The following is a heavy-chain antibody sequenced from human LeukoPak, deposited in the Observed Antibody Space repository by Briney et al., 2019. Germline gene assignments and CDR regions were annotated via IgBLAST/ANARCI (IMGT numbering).Heavy chain of an antibody. J-gene: IGHJ3*02. D-gene: IGHD1-26*01. CDR2: INPYSGGT. CDR1: GYTFTGYY. CDR3: GRRMPHSGRYSLAFDI. Sequence: ASVKVSCKASGYTFTGYYMHWVRQAPGQGLEWMGWINPYSGGTHYAQQFQGRVTLTRDTSISTDYMELTRLRSDDTAVYYCGRRMPHSGRYSLAFDIWGQGTMVTVSS. V-gene: IGHV1-2*02.